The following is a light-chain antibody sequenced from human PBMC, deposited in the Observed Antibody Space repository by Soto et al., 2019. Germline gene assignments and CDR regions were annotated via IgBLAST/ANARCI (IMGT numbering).Light chain of an antibody. Sequence: QSALTQPPSASGSPGQSVTISCAGTYSDIGDYNYVSWYQQHPGKVPKLIISEGSKRPSVVPDRFSGSKSGYTASLTVSGLQPADEAVYYCSSYSGTNSNVIFGGGTKLTVL. CDR1: YSDIGDYNY. CDR2: EGS. J-gene: IGLJ2*01. V-gene: IGLV2-8*01. CDR3: SSYSGTNSNVI.